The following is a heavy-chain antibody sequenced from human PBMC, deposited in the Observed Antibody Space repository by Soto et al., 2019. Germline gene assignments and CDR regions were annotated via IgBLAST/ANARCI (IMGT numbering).Heavy chain of an antibody. CDR2: INSNSGAT. CDR3: ARGGGTILAPLP. V-gene: IGHV1-2*02. Sequence: QVQLVQSGAEVKKPGASVKVSCKASGYTFTGYFMHWVRQAPGQGLEWMGWINSNSGATKSAQKFQGRVTLSRDTAISTAYMELSGLRSDDTAVYYCARGGGTILAPLPWGQGTLVTVSS. D-gene: IGHD3-3*01. J-gene: IGHJ5*02. CDR1: GYTFTGYF.